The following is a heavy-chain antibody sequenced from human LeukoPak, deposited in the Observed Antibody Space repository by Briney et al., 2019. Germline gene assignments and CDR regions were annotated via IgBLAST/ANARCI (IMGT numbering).Heavy chain of an antibody. CDR2: IYSGATT. J-gene: IGHJ2*01. D-gene: IGHD3-3*02. Sequence: GGSLRLSCAASGFTVSTNYMNWVRQAPGKGLEWVSIIYSGATTYYADSAKGRFTISRDTSKNTVSLQMNSLRAEDTAVYFCARVGDHFHWNLDLWGRGTLVTVSS. CDR3: ARVGDHFHWNLDL. CDR1: GFTVSTNY. V-gene: IGHV3-53*01.